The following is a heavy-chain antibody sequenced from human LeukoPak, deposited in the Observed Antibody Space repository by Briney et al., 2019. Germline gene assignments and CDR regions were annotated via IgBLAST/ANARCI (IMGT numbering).Heavy chain of an antibody. V-gene: IGHV3-11*04. CDR3: ARDRTLIR. CDR1: GFAFSAYY. Sequence: GRSLRLSCAASGFAFSAYYMSWIRQAPGKGLEWVSYISSSSSTIYYADSVKGRFTISRDNAKNSLYLQMNSLRAEDTAVYYCARDRTLIRWGQGTLVTVSS. D-gene: IGHD3-22*01. CDR2: ISSSSSTI. J-gene: IGHJ4*02.